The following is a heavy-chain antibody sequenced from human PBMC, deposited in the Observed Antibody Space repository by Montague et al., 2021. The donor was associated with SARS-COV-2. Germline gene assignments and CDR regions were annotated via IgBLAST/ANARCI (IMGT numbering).Heavy chain of an antibody. Sequence: SETLSLTCTVSGGSISSSSYYWGWIRQPPGKGLEWIGSIYYSGSTYYNPSLKSRVTISVDTSKNQFSLKLSSVTAADTAVYYCARRWYSPVIVVVIRGPFDYWGQGTLVTVSS. D-gene: IGHD3-22*01. CDR1: GGSISSSSYY. CDR3: ARRWYSPVIVVVIRGPFDY. CDR2: IYYSGST. V-gene: IGHV4-39*07. J-gene: IGHJ4*02.